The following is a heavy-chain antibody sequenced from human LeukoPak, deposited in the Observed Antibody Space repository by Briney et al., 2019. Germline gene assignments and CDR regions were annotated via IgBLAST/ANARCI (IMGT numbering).Heavy chain of an antibody. J-gene: IGHJ4*02. CDR1: GFTFSSYW. Sequence: GGSLRLPCAASGFTFSSYWMHWVRQTPGKGLVWVSRINGAGSSISYADSVKGRVTISRDNAKNTLYLQMNNLRAEDTAVYYCARGGDYKNDYWGQGTLVTVSS. CDR3: ARGGDYKNDY. D-gene: IGHD4-17*01. CDR2: INGAGSSI. V-gene: IGHV3-74*01.